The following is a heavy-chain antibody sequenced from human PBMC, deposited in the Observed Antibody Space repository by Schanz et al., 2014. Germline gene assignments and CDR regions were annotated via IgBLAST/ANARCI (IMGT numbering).Heavy chain of an antibody. CDR2: IVPILGRT. Sequence: QVQLVQSGAEVKKPGSSVKVSCKASGGTFSSSAISWLRQSSGQGPEWMGRIVPILGRTDYSQKFQGRVTMTADKSTGTAYMELSSLTSEDTAVHYCARGRGFYDYWGQGTLVTVSS. D-gene: IGHD3-10*01. CDR3: ARGRGFYDY. J-gene: IGHJ4*02. CDR1: GGTFSSSA. V-gene: IGHV1-69*02.